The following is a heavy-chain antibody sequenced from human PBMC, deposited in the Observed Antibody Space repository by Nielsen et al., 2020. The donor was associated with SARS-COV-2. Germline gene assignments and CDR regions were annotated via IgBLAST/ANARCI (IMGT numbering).Heavy chain of an antibody. CDR3: ARELRVGMAINGPSDI. V-gene: IGHV1-2*02. Sequence: ASVKVSCKASGYTFTADYIHWVRQAPGQGLEWMGWINPDSGGTDYAQKFQGRVTMTRDTSISTANMELSRLRSDDTAVYYCARELRVGMAINGPSDIWGQGTMVTVSS. CDR2: INPDSGGT. D-gene: IGHD5-24*01. J-gene: IGHJ3*02. CDR1: GYTFTADY.